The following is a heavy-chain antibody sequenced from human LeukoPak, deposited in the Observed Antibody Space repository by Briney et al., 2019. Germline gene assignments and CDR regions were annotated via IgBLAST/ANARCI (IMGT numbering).Heavy chain of an antibody. D-gene: IGHD3-3*01. CDR1: GFTFSSYE. Sequence: GGSLRLSCAASGFTFSSYEMNWVRQAPGKGLEWVSYVSSSGSTIYYADSVKGRFTISRDNAKNSLYLQMNSLRAEDTAVYYCARGLYYDFWSGYSFSNWFDPWGPGTLVTVSS. J-gene: IGHJ5*02. V-gene: IGHV3-48*03. CDR3: ARGLYYDFWSGYSFSNWFDP. CDR2: VSSSGSTI.